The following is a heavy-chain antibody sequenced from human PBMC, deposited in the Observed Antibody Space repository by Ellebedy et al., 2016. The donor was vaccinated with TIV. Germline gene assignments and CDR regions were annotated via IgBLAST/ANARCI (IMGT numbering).Heavy chain of an antibody. CDR2: IYYSGST. V-gene: IGHV4-61*01. Sequence: SETLSLTCTVSGGSVSSGSSYWSWIRQPPGKGLEWIGFIYYSGSTNYNPSLKSRVTMSVDTSKNQFSLKLSSVTAADTAVYYCAEGLVGTTNYWGQGTLVTVSS. D-gene: IGHD1-26*01. CDR1: GGSVSSGSSY. J-gene: IGHJ4*02. CDR3: AEGLVGTTNY.